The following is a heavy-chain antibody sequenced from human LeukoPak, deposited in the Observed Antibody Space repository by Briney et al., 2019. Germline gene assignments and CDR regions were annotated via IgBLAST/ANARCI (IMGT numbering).Heavy chain of an antibody. CDR3: AKDLRKWELLYRYFDY. D-gene: IGHD1-26*01. J-gene: IGHJ4*02. CDR1: GLTFSSYA. Sequence: GGALRLSCAASGLTFSSYAMSWVRQAPGKGLEWVSAISGSGGSTYYADSVTGRFTISRDNAKNTLYLQMNSLRAEDTAVYYCAKDLRKWELLYRYFDYWGQGTLVTVSS. CDR2: ISGSGGST. V-gene: IGHV3-23*01.